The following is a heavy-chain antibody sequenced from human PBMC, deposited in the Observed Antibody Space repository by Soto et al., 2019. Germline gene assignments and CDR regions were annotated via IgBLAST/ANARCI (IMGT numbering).Heavy chain of an antibody. V-gene: IGHV5-51*01. CDR1: GYSFTSYW. CDR3: AGGGVRGVITRTRDYYGMDV. Sequence: GESLKISCKVSGYSFTSYWIGWVRQMPGKGLEWMGIIYPGDSDTRYNPSFQGQVTISADKSISTAYLQWSSLKASDTAMYYCAGGGVRGVITRTRDYYGMDVWGQGTTVTVSS. J-gene: IGHJ6*02. CDR2: IYPGDSDT. D-gene: IGHD3-10*01.